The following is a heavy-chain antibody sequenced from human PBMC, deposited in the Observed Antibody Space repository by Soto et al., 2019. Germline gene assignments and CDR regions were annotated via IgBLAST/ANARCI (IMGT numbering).Heavy chain of an antibody. CDR3: ARGGMITMPY. CDR1: GFTFSSYW. J-gene: IGHJ4*02. D-gene: IGHD3-16*01. V-gene: IGHV3-7*01. Sequence: EVQLVESGGGLVQSGGSLRLSCAVSGFTFSSYWMSWVRQAPGKGLEWVANIKQDGREKYYVDSVKGRFTVSRDNAKNSLYLQMTSLRAEDTAVYYCARGGMITMPYWGQGTLVTVSS. CDR2: IKQDGREK.